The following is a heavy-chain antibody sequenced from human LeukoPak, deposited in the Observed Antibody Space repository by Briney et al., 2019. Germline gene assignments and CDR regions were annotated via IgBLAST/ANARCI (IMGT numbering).Heavy chain of an antibody. V-gene: IGHV4-39*07. CDR3: AREQRATGAFDI. Sequence: PSETLSLTCTVSGGSISSSSYYWGWIRQPPGKGLEWIGSIYYSGSTYYNPSLKSRVTISVDTSKNQFSLKLSSVTAADTAVYYCAREQRATGAFDIWGQGTMVTVSS. J-gene: IGHJ3*02. D-gene: IGHD6-25*01. CDR1: GGSISSSSYY. CDR2: IYYSGST.